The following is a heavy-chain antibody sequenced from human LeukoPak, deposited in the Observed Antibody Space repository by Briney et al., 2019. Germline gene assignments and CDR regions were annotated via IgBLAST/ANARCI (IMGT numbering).Heavy chain of an antibody. CDR2: IYSGGST. D-gene: IGHD2-2*01. J-gene: IGHJ5*02. V-gene: IGHV3-66*02. CDR1: GFTVSSNY. Sequence: GGSLRLSCAASGFTVSSNYMSWVRQAPGKGLEWVSVIYSGGSTYYADSVKGRFTISRDNSKNTLYLQVNSLRAEDTAVYYCARDEPMPAAPSWGQGTLVTVSS. CDR3: ARDEPMPAAPS.